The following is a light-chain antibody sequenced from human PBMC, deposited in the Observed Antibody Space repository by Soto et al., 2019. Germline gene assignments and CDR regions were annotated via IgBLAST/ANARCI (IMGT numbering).Light chain of an antibody. Sequence: QSVLTQPASVSGSPGQSITISCTGTSSDVGPYNCVSWYQHHPGKAPKLIIYEVSNRPSGVSNSFSGSKSGNTASLTISGLQTEDEADYYCSSYTSSSTYVFGTGTKLTVL. CDR1: SSDVGPYNC. CDR3: SSYTSSSTYV. V-gene: IGLV2-14*01. CDR2: EVS. J-gene: IGLJ1*01.